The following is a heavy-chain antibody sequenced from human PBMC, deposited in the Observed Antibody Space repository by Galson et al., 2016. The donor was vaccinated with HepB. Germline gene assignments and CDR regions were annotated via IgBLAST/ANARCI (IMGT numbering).Heavy chain of an antibody. D-gene: IGHD2-2*01. CDR1: GFTFSSHA. V-gene: IGHV3-23*01. CDR2: ISGSGGLT. J-gene: IGHJ4*02. Sequence: SCAASGFTFSSHAMSWVRQAPGKGLEWVSVISGSGGLTYYADSVKGRFTISRDNSKNTLYLQMDSLRAEDTAVYSCAERGSSDIVIVPAAPRSNYFDYWGQGTLVTVSS. CDR3: AERGSSDIVIVPAAPRSNYFDY.